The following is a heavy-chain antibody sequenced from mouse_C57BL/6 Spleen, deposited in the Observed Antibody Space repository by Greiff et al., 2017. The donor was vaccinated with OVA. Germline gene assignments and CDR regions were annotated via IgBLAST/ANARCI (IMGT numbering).Heavy chain of an antibody. CDR3: ARAYDGPFAY. D-gene: IGHD2-3*01. Sequence: QVQLQQPGAELVKPGASVKLSCKASGYTFTSYWMQWVKQRPGQGLEWIGEIDPSDSYTNYNQKFKGKATLTVDTSSSTAYMQLSSLTSEDSAVYYCARAYDGPFAYWGQGTLVTVSA. J-gene: IGHJ3*01. CDR1: GYTFTSYW. CDR2: IDPSDSYT. V-gene: IGHV1-50*01.